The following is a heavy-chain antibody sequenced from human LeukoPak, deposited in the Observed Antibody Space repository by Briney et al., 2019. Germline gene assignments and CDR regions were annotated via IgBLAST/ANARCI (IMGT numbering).Heavy chain of an antibody. CDR3: ARGNSIYDSSGYYLNWFDP. Sequence: GASVKVSCKASGYTFTSYDINWVRQATGQGLEWMGWMNPNSGNTGYAQKFQGRVTMTRNTSISTAYMELSSLRSEDTVVYYCARGNSIYDSSGYYLNWFDPWGQGTLVTVSS. J-gene: IGHJ5*02. D-gene: IGHD3-22*01. V-gene: IGHV1-8*01. CDR2: MNPNSGNT. CDR1: GYTFTSYD.